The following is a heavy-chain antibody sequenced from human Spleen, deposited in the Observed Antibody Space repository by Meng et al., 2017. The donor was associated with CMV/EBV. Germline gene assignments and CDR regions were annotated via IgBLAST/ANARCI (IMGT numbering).Heavy chain of an antibody. Sequence: FSDYTISWVRQAPGQGLEWMGRVTPIVGIPRYAQIFQDRVTITADKFTTTTYMELTGLRSEDTAVYYCATSQCSSANCRDAYNWFDSWGQGTLVTVSS. CDR3: ATSQCSSANCRDAYNWFDS. D-gene: IGHD2-2*01. CDR1: FSDYT. CDR2: VTPIVGIP. V-gene: IGHV1-69*02. J-gene: IGHJ5*01.